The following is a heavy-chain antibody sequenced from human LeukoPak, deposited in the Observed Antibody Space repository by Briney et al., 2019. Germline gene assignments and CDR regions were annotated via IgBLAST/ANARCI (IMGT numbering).Heavy chain of an antibody. CDR1: GFTFSSYA. Sequence: GGSLRLSCAASGFTFSSYAMHWVRQAPGKGLEWVAVISYDGSNKYYADSVKGRFTISRDNSKNTLYLQMNSLRAEDTAVFYCARDSSSSVRGYYYMDVWGKGTTVTVSS. CDR2: ISYDGSNK. CDR3: ARDSSSSVRGYYYMDV. D-gene: IGHD6-6*01. J-gene: IGHJ6*03. V-gene: IGHV3-30-3*01.